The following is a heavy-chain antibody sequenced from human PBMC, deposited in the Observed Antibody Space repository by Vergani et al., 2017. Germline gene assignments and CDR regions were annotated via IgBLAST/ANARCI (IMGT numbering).Heavy chain of an antibody. CDR3: ASGICLGGSCDKPLFDY. CDR1: GGSINSHNYN. CDR2: IHTSGST. V-gene: IGHV4-61*02. Sequence: QVQLQESGPGLVKPSQTLSLTCTVSGGSINSHNYNWSWIRQPAGKGLEWIGRIHTSGSTNYNPSLKSRVTMSVDTSKHQFSLTLTSVTAADTAVYFCASGICLGGSCDKPLFDYWGQGILVTVSS. J-gene: IGHJ4*02. D-gene: IGHD1-26*01.